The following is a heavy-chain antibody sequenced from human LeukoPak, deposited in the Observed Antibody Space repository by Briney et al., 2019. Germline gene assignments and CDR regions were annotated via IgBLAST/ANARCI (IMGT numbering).Heavy chain of an antibody. CDR2: ISSSGSTI. CDR1: GFTFSSYE. Sequence: GGSLRLSCAASGFTFSSYEMNWVRQAPGKGLEWVSYISSSGSTIYYADSVKGRFTISRGNAKNSLYLQMNSLRAEDTAVYYCARVRGSGSYYHLDYWGQGTLVTVSS. J-gene: IGHJ4*02. CDR3: ARVRGSGSYYHLDY. D-gene: IGHD3-10*01. V-gene: IGHV3-48*03.